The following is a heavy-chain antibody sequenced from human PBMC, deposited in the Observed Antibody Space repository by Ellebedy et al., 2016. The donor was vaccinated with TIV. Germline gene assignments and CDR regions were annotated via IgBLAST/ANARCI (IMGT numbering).Heavy chain of an antibody. CDR3: ARATWGGFDI. J-gene: IGHJ3*02. Sequence: ASVKVSCKASGYTFTGYYMHWVRQAPGQGLEWMGWMNPNRGSTGYAQRFQGRVTMTRNTSIRTAYMELTSLRSEDTAVYYCARATWGGFDIWGQGTGVTVSS. V-gene: IGHV1-8*02. CDR2: MNPNRGST. D-gene: IGHD7-27*01. CDR1: GYTFTGYY.